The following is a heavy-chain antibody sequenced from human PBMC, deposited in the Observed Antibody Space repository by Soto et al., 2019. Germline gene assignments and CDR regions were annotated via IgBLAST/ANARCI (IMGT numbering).Heavy chain of an antibody. D-gene: IGHD5-12*01. V-gene: IGHV3-30*18. CDR1: AFTFSSYG. CDR3: VKGFVRAYSGYGAWFDP. CDR2: ISYDGSNK. J-gene: IGHJ5*02. Sequence: GGSLRLSCPASAFTFSSYGMHWVRQAPGKGLEWVAVISYDGSNKYYADSVKSRYTISRENSRNTLYLKMTSLRAEDPAVYYCVKGFVRAYSGYGAWFDPWGQETLVTVSS.